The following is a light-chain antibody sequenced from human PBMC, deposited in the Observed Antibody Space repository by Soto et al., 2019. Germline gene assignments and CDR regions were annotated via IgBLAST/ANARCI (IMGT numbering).Light chain of an antibody. V-gene: IGLV2-14*01. J-gene: IGLJ1*01. CDR1: SSDVGGYDY. Sequence: QPVLSNPASVTGSPRQSIPISYTDTSSDVGGYDYVSWYQQHPDKAPKLIIYEVTKRPSGVSNRFSGSKSGNTASLPISGLQPEDEADYYLSSHTSGSTRVFGSGTKVTGL. CDR2: EVT. CDR3: SSHTSGSTRV.